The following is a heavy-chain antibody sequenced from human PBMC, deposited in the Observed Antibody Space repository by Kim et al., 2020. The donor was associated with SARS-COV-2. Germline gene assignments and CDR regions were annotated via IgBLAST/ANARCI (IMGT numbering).Heavy chain of an antibody. Sequence: GGSLRLSCTVSGFTLSSSWMHWVRQAPGKGLAWVSRMNGEGSSPIYADPVKGRFTISSDNAKNTLFLQMDSLRVDDTAVYYCARGPWGAASLWGQGTLVT. CDR3: ARGPWGAASL. CDR2: MNGEGSSP. CDR1: GFTLSSSW. D-gene: IGHD1-26*01. V-gene: IGHV3-74*01. J-gene: IGHJ4*02.